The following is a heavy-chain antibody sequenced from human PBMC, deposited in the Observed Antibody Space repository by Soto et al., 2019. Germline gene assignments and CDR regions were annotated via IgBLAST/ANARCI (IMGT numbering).Heavy chain of an antibody. D-gene: IGHD3-22*01. CDR2: IWYDGSNK. CDR1: GFTFSNYG. CDR3: ARTAFYYDSNGYFFDY. Sequence: QVQLVESGGGVVQPGRSLRLSCAASGFTFSNYGMHSVRQAPGKGLEWVAVIWYDGSNKYYADSVKGRFTISRDNSKNTLYLQMNSLRAEDTAVYYCARTAFYYDSNGYFFDYWGQGTLVTVSS. V-gene: IGHV3-33*01. J-gene: IGHJ4*02.